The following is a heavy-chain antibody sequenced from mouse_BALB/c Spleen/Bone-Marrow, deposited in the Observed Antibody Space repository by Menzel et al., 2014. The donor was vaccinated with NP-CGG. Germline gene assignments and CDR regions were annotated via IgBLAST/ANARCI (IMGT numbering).Heavy chain of an antibody. CDR2: IWAGGST. CDR3: AREPSTMITTGFAY. D-gene: IGHD2-4*01. CDR1: GFSLTRYG. V-gene: IGHV2-9*02. J-gene: IGHJ3*01. Sequence: VMLVESGPGLVAPSQSLSITCTVSGFSLTRYGVHWVRQPPGKGLEWLGVIWAGGSTNYNSALMSRLSISKDNSKSQVFLKMNSLQTDDTAMYYCAREPSTMITTGFAYWGQGTLVTVSA.